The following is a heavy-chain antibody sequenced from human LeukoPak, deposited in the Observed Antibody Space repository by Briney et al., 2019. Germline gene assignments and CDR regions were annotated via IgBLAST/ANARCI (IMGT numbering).Heavy chain of an antibody. J-gene: IGHJ1*01. CDR3: ARHQNYDILN. D-gene: IGHD3-9*01. Sequence: SETLSLTCTVSGGSISSSSYYWGWIRQPPGKGLEWIGSIYYSGSTYYNPSLKSRVTISVDTSKNQYSLKLSSVTAADTAGYYCARHQNYDILNWGQGTLVTVSS. CDR2: IYYSGST. V-gene: IGHV4-39*01. CDR1: GGSISSSSYY.